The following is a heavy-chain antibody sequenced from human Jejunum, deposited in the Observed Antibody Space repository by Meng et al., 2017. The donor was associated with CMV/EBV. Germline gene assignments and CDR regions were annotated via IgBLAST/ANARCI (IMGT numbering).Heavy chain of an antibody. V-gene: IGHV4-39*02. D-gene: IGHD1-14*01. CDR2: TYCCAST. CDR3: ARRPDGINHFDY. CDR1: GGSSSRSRYC. J-gene: IGHJ4*02. Sequence: SGGSSSRSRYCWGLGCIRQPPVKAVESISTTYCCASTDYNPSLKSRVTISVDTPNNHFALSLSSVAAADTSVYYGARRPDGINHFDYWGQGTLVTVSS.